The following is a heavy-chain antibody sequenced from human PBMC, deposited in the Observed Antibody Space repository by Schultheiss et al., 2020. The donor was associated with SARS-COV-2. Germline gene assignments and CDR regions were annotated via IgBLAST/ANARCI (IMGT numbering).Heavy chain of an antibody. CDR3: ARDGGYCSGGSCYRLPLDY. CDR1: GFTFSSYA. V-gene: IGHV3-21*01. CDR2: ISSSSSYI. Sequence: GGSLRLSCAASGFTFSSYAMHWVRQAPGKGLEWVSSISSSSSYIYYADSVKGRFTISRDNAKNSLYLQMNSLRAEDTAVYYCARDGGYCSGGSCYRLPLDYWGQGTLVTVSS. J-gene: IGHJ4*02. D-gene: IGHD2-15*01.